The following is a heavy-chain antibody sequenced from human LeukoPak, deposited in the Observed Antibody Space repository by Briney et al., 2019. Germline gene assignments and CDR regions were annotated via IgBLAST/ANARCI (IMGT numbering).Heavy chain of an antibody. CDR3: ARGTGFGELSDY. J-gene: IGHJ4*02. Sequence: GGSLRLSCAASGFTLSSYWMHWVRQAPGKGLVWVSRINSDGSNTSYADSVKGRCTISRDNAKNTLYLQMNSLRAEDTAVYYCARGTGFGELSDYWGQGTLVTVSS. CDR1: GFTLSSYW. V-gene: IGHV3-74*01. D-gene: IGHD3-10*01. CDR2: INSDGSNT.